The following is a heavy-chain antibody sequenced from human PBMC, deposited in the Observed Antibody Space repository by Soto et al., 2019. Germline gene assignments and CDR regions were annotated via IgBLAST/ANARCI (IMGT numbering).Heavy chain of an antibody. CDR3: ARSRRDTYYYDSSGYYSDRGWFDP. CDR1: GGSISSGDYY. V-gene: IGHV4-61*08. J-gene: IGHJ5*02. CDR2: IYYSGST. D-gene: IGHD3-22*01. Sequence: SETLSLTCTVSGGSISSGDYYWSWIRQPPGKGLEWIGYIYYSGSTNYNPSLKSRVTISVDTSKNQFSLKLSSVTAADTAVYYCARSRRDTYYYDSSGYYSDRGWFDPWGQGTLVTVSS.